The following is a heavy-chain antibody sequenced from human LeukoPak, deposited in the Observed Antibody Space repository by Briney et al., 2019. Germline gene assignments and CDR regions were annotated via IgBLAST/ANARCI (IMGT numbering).Heavy chain of an antibody. CDR3: ARDRTTGYSSSWYVGWFDP. CDR2: IIPIFGTA. V-gene: IGHV1-69*06. J-gene: IGHJ5*02. Sequence: GASVKVSCKASGGTFSSYAISWVRQAPGQGLEWMGGIIPIFGTANYAQKFQGRATITADKSTSTAYMELSSLRSEDTAVYYCARDRTTGYSSSWYVGWFDPWGQGTLVTVSS. CDR1: GGTFSSYA. D-gene: IGHD6-13*01.